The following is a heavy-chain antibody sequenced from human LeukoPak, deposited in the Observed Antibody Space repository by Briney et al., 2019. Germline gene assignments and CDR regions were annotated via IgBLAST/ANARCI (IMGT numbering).Heavy chain of an antibody. CDR2: IRYDGSNK. D-gene: IGHD5-18*01. V-gene: IGHV3-30*02. J-gene: IGHJ4*02. CDR1: GFTFSSYG. CDR3: AKDQIRQLWWLDY. Sequence: GGSLRLSCAASGFTFSSYGMHWVRQAPGKGLEWVAFIRYDGSNKYYADSVKGRFTISRDNSKNTLYLQMNSLRAEDTAVYYCAKDQIRQLWWLDYWGQGTLVTVSS.